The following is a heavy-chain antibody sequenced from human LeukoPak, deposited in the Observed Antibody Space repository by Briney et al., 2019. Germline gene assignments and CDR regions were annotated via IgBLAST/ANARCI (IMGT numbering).Heavy chain of an antibody. Sequence: SETLPLTCTVSGGSISSYYWSWIRQPPGKGLEWIGYIYYSGSTNYNPSLKSRVTISVDTSKNQFSLKLSSVTAADTAVYYCATEAPRPATVTTSDWGQGTLVTVSS. CDR1: GGSISSYY. V-gene: IGHV4-59*01. D-gene: IGHD4-17*01. CDR2: IYYSGST. J-gene: IGHJ4*02. CDR3: ATEAPRPATVTTSD.